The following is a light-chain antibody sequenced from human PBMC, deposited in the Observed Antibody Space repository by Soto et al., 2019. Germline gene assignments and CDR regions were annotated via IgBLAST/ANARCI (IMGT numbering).Light chain of an antibody. V-gene: IGKV1-5*01. CDR3: QQYENYWT. CDR2: DAS. J-gene: IGKJ1*01. Sequence: DIQMTQSPSTLSATAGDRVTITCRASQSISRWLAWYQHKPGKAPKLLIYDASNLDSGVPSRFSGSGSGTEFSLTISSLQPDDCATYSCQQYENYWTFGQGTRVEIK. CDR1: QSISRW.